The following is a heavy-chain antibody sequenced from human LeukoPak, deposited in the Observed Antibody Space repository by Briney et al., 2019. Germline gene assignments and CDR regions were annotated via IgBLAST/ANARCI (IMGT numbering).Heavy chain of an antibody. CDR3: ARAIAAAGTLDPYGMDV. J-gene: IGHJ6*02. Sequence: GGSLRLSCAASGFNFSTYAMHWVRQAPGKGLEWVSSISSSSSYIYYGDSMKGRFTISRDNAKDSLYLQMNSLRAEDTAVYYCARAIAAAGTLDPYGMDVWGQGTTVTVSS. D-gene: IGHD6-13*01. V-gene: IGHV3-21*01. CDR1: GFNFSTYA. CDR2: ISSSSSYI.